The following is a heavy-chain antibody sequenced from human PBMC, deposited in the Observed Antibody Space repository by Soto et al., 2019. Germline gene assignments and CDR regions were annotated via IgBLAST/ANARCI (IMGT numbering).Heavy chain of an antibody. CDR1: GTSVSSYF. V-gene: IGHV4-59*02. D-gene: IGHD6-19*01. CDR2: IYNSGRT. J-gene: IGHJ6*02. CDR3: ARVHSGWSSGHGLDV. Sequence: PSETLSLTCTVPGTSVSSYFWSWVRRPPGKGLEWIGYIYNSGRTNYNPSLKSRVTISLDTSDNDFSLRLTSLTAADTAVYYCARVHSGWSSGHGLDVWGQGTTVTVSS.